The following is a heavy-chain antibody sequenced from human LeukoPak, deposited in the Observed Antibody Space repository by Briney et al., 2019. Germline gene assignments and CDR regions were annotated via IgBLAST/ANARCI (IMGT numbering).Heavy chain of an antibody. Sequence: ASVKVSCKVSGYTFTDYYMHWVQQAPGKGLEWMGLVDPEDGETIYAEKFQGRVTITADTSTDTAYMEPSSLRSEDTAVYYCATSVDTAMAELDYWGQGTLVTVSS. D-gene: IGHD5-18*01. CDR3: ATSVDTAMAELDY. V-gene: IGHV1-69-2*01. CDR2: VDPEDGET. J-gene: IGHJ4*02. CDR1: GYTFTDYY.